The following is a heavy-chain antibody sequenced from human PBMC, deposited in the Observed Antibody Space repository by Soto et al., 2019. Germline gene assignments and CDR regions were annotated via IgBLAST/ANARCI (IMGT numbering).Heavy chain of an antibody. D-gene: IGHD4-17*01. CDR1: GYIFKNYG. V-gene: IGHV1-18*01. CDR3: ARDIDYDIDY. J-gene: IGHJ4*02. Sequence: QVQLVQSEAEVQKPGASVKVSCKTSGYIFKNYGISWVRQAPGQGLEWLGWIYPKEDRANIAQNFQGRVTLTTDTRTSTAYIELTSLRFDDSAVYFCARDIDYDIDYWGQGTLVTVSS. CDR2: IYPKEDRA.